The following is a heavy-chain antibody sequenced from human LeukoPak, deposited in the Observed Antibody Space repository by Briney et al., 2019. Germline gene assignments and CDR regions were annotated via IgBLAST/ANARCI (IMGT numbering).Heavy chain of an antibody. CDR3: AKERQTGDYFTSDY. Sequence: GGSLRLSCTASGFTFSIYTMSWVRQAPGEGLEWLSAINGRGITYYAGSVKGRFTISRDNSENTLYLQMNSLTVDDTAVYFCAKERQTGDYFTSDYWGQGTLVTVSS. J-gene: IGHJ4*02. CDR1: GFTFSIYT. V-gene: IGHV3-23*01. D-gene: IGHD4-17*01. CDR2: INGRGIT.